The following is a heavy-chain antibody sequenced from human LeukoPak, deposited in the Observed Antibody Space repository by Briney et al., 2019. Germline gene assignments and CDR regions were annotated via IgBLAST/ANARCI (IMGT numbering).Heavy chain of an antibody. Sequence: GGSLRLSCAASGFTFRDYWMHWVRQVPGKGLVWVARILNDGSDTTYADFVKGRFTISRDNAKNTLYLQMNSLRVEDTAVYYCAREADGAHNWYLDLWGRGALVPVSS. CDR3: AREADGAHNWYLDL. D-gene: IGHD4/OR15-4a*01. CDR1: GFTFRDYW. CDR2: ILNDGSDT. J-gene: IGHJ2*01. V-gene: IGHV3-74*01.